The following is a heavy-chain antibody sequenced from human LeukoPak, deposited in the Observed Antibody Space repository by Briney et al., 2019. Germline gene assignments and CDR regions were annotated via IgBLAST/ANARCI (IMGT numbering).Heavy chain of an antibody. J-gene: IGHJ6*03. V-gene: IGHV4-39*01. D-gene: IGHD5-12*01. CDR3: ARRLRGDRRYHYYYMDV. CDR1: GDSITRSEYY. CDR2: IYYSGAT. Sequence: PSETLSLTCVVSGDSITRSEYYWDWIRQPPGKGLEWIGSIYYSGATYYSGSLKSRATISVDTIKNQFSLELRSVTAADTALYYCARRLRGDRRYHYYYMDVWGKGTTVTISS.